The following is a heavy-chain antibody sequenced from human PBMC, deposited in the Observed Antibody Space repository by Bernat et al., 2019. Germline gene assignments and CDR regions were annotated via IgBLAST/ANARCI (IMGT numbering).Heavy chain of an antibody. CDR1: GGSISSYY. Sequence: QVQLQESGPGLVKPSETLSLTCTVSGGSISSYYWSWIRQPPGKGLEWIGYIYYSGSTNYNPSLKSRVTISVDTSKNQFSLKLSSVTAADTAVYYCARGAVYGPAQGGGAFDIWGQGTMVTVSS. D-gene: IGHD3-16*01. CDR2: IYYSGST. V-gene: IGHV4-59*08. J-gene: IGHJ3*02. CDR3: ARGAVYGPAQGGGAFDI.